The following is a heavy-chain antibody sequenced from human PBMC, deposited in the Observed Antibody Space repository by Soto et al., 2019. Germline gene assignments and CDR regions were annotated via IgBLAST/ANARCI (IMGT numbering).Heavy chain of an antibody. D-gene: IGHD4-17*01. CDR2: ISSSSSYI. CDR1: GFTFSSYS. CDR3: ARGPTRSYGDAPYYYYGMDV. J-gene: IGHJ6*02. V-gene: IGHV3-21*01. Sequence: GGSLRLSCAASGFTFSSYSMNWVRQAPGKGLEWVSSISSSSSYIYYADSVKGRFTISRDNAKNSLYLQMNSLRAEDTAVYYCARGPTRSYGDAPYYYYGMDVWGQGTTVTVSS.